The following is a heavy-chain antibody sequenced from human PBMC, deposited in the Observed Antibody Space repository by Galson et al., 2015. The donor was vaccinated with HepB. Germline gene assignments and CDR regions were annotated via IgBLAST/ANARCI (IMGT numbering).Heavy chain of an antibody. CDR3: ARDGVEYSSSWYVGGGGLAPVDY. J-gene: IGHJ4*02. Sequence: SLRLSCAASGFTFSSYSMNWVRQAPGKGLEWVSSISSSSSYIYYADSVKGRFTISRDNAKNSLYLQMNSLRAEDTAVYYCARDGVEYSSSWYVGGGGLAPVDYWGPGTLVTVSS. D-gene: IGHD6-13*01. CDR1: GFTFSSYS. CDR2: ISSSSSYI. V-gene: IGHV3-21*01.